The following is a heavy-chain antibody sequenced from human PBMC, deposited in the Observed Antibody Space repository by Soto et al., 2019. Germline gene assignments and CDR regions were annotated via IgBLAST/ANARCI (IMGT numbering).Heavy chain of an antibody. CDR3: ARGRYGDY. Sequence: QVPLVQSGAEVKKPGASVKVSCKASGYTFTSYGITWVRQAPGQGLEWMGWISAHNGNTDYAQKLQGRVIVTRDTSMSTAYMELRSLISDDTAVYYCARGRYGDYWGQGALVTVSS. CDR1: GYTFTSYG. CDR2: ISAHNGNT. V-gene: IGHV1-18*01. J-gene: IGHJ4*02. D-gene: IGHD1-1*01.